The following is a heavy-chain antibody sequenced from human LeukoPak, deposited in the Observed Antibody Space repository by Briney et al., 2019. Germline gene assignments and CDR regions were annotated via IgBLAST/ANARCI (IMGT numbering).Heavy chain of an antibody. CDR3: ARGGGGYSWYFDL. V-gene: IGHV4-31*03. CDR1: GGSISSGGYY. J-gene: IGHJ2*01. Sequence: SETLSLTCSVSGGSISSGGYYWSWIRQHPGKGLEWIGYIYYSGSTYYTPSLKNRVTISVATSKNQFSLRLSSVTAVDTAVYYCARGGGGYSWYFDLWGRGTLVTVSS. CDR2: IYYSGST. D-gene: IGHD5-12*01.